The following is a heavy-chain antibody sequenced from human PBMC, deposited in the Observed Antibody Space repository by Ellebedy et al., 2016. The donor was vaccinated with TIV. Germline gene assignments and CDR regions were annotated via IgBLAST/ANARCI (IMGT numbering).Heavy chain of an antibody. J-gene: IGHJ4*02. CDR2: IKSKTDGGTT. D-gene: IGHD3-22*01. V-gene: IGHV3-15*01. CDR3: TTDEYYDSSGYYSDYFDY. Sequence: GESLKISCAASGFTFSNAWMSWVRQAPGKGLEWVGRIKSKTDGGTTDYAAPVKGRFTISRDDSKNTLYLQMNSLKTEDTAVYYCTTDEYYDSSGYYSDYFDYWGQGTLVTVSS. CDR1: GFTFSNAW.